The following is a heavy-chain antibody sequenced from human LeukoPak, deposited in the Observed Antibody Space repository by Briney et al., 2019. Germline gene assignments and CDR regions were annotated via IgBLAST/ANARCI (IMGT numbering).Heavy chain of an antibody. CDR3: ARMSTDSSGYYYGYYYGMDV. D-gene: IGHD3-22*01. CDR1: GGSFSGYY. V-gene: IGHV4-34*01. Sequence: SETLSLTCAVYGGSFSGYYWSWIRQPPGKGLEWIGEINHSGSTNYNPSLRSRVTISVDTSKNQFSLKLSSVTAADTAVYYCARMSTDSSGYYYGYYYGMDVWGQGTTVTVSS. CDR2: INHSGST. J-gene: IGHJ6*02.